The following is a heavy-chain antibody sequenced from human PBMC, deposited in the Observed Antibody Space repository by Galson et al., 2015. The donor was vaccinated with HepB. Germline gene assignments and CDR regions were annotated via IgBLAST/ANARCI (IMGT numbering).Heavy chain of an antibody. CDR2: ISGDSTYM. V-gene: IGHV3-21*01. CDR3: ARDIRMVRGAFDY. CDR1: GFTFSSYN. J-gene: IGHJ4*02. Sequence: SLRLSCAASGFTFSSYNMNWVRQAPGKGLEWVSCISGDSTYMYYADSVKGRFTISRDNAKNSLHLQMNSLRAEDTAVYYCARDIRMVRGAFDYWGQGTLVTVSS. D-gene: IGHD3-10*01.